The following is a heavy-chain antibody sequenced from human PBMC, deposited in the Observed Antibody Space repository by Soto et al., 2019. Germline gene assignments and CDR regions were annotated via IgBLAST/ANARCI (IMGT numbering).Heavy chain of an antibody. D-gene: IGHD1-1*01. J-gene: IGHJ5*02. V-gene: IGHV1-3*01. CDR1: GYTFTRYA. CDR2: INAGNGNT. CDR3: AREGGTAGPTSAFWFDP. Sequence: QVQLVQSGAEVKKPGASVKVSCKASGYTFTRYAMHWVRQAPGQSLEWMGWINAGNGNTRYLQKLQGRVTITRDTAARIGNMERSSRRSEDTAVYYCAREGGTAGPTSAFWFDPWGQGTLVTVSS.